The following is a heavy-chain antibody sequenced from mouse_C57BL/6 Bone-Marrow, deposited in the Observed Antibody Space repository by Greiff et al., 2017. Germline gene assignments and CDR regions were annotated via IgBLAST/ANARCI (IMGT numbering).Heavy chain of an antibody. CDR1: GYTFTSSG. Sequence: VKLVESGAELARPGASVKLSCKASGYTFTSSGISWVKQRTGQGLEWIGEIYPRSGNTYYNEKFKGKATLTADKSSSTAYMELRSLTSEDSAVYFCARGLRPFAYWGQGTLVTVSA. V-gene: IGHV1-81*01. CDR3: ARGLRPFAY. CDR2: IYPRSGNT. D-gene: IGHD2-4*01. J-gene: IGHJ3*01.